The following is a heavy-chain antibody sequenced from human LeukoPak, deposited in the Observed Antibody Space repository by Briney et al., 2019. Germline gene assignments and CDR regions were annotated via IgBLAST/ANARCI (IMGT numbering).Heavy chain of an antibody. CDR1: GGTFRSYA. Sequence: SVKVSCKASGGTFRSYAISWVRQAPGQGLEWMGRIIPIFGTANYAQKFQGIVTITQDESTSTAYMELSSLRSEDTAVYYFARDGGDANWNRRAFDIWGQGTMVTVSS. V-gene: IGHV1-69*15. J-gene: IGHJ3*02. CDR3: ARDGGDANWNRRAFDI. D-gene: IGHD1-1*01. CDR2: IIPIFGTA.